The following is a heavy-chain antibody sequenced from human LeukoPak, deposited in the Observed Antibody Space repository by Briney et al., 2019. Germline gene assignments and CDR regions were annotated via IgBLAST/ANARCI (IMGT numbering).Heavy chain of an antibody. J-gene: IGHJ4*02. CDR3: ARDGSSWYNSACDY. CDR1: GFTFSSYS. CDR2: ISSSSSYI. V-gene: IGHV3-21*01. Sequence: GGSLRLSCAASGFTFSSYSMNWVRQAPGKGLEWVSSISSSSSYIYYADSVKGRFTISRDNAKNSLYLQMNSLRAEDTAVYYCARDGSSWYNSACDYWGQGTLVTVSS. D-gene: IGHD6-13*01.